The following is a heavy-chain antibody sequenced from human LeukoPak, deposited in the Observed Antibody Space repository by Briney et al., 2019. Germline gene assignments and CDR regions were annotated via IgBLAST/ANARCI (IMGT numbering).Heavy chain of an antibody. V-gene: IGHV1-18*01. CDR1: GYDFTSVG. J-gene: IGHJ4*02. CDR3: ARAGPGSGWYFNY. CDR2: ISPYNGNT. Sequence: ASVKVSCKASGYDFTSVGITWVRRAPGQGLEWMGWISPYNGNTRYAQKFQGRVAMTTDTSTTTAYMELRGLRFNDTAVYYCARAGPGSGWYFNYWGQGTLVTVSS. D-gene: IGHD6-19*01.